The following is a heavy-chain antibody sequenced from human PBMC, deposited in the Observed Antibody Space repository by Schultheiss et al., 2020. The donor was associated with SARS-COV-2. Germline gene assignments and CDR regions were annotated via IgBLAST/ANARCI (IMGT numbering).Heavy chain of an antibody. V-gene: IGHV3-30*04. CDR2: ISYDGSNK. CDR3: ARDHWARGSSSAAVEGDFDY. Sequence: GGSLRLSCEASGFTFSAYAMHWVRQAPGTGLEWVAVISYDGSNKYYADSVKGRFTISRDNSKNTLYLQMNSLRAEDTAVYYCARDHWARGSSSAAVEGDFDYWGQGTLVTVSS. D-gene: IGHD6-6*01. CDR1: GFTFSAYA. J-gene: IGHJ4*02.